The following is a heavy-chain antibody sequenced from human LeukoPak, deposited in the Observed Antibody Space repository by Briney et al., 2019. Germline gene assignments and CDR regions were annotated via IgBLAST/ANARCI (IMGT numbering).Heavy chain of an antibody. CDR3: VRYTSVWSEDY. D-gene: IGHD6-19*01. J-gene: IGHJ4*02. Sequence: ASVKVSCTASGYTFTSYGISWVRQAPGQGLEWMGWISAYNGNTNYAQKFQGRVTMTRDTSISTAYMELSGLRSDDTAVYYCVRYTSVWSEDYWGPGTLFTVSS. CDR1: GYTFTSYG. V-gene: IGHV1-18*01. CDR2: ISAYNGNT.